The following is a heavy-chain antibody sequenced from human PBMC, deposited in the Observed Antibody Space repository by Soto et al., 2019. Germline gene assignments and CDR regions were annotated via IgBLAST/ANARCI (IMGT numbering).Heavy chain of an antibody. D-gene: IGHD6-6*01. Sequence: EVQLVESGGGLVQPGGSLRLSCAASGFTFSSYSMNWVRQAPGKGLEWVSYISSSSSTIYYADSVKGRFTISRDNAKNSLYLQMNSLRAEDTAVYYCARDMYSSSSRAPWLDYWGPGTLVTVSS. CDR3: ARDMYSSSSRAPWLDY. CDR1: GFTFSSYS. J-gene: IGHJ4*02. CDR2: ISSSSSTI. V-gene: IGHV3-48*01.